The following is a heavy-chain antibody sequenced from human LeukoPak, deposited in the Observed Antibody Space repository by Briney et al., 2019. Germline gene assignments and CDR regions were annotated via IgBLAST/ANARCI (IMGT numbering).Heavy chain of an antibody. Sequence: SETLSLTCTVSGGSISSYYWSWIRQPAGKGLEWIGRIHTSGISHYNPSLRSRLFMSVDTSNNQFSLRLNSVTAADTAVYYCAGGEYLGIYTNWSDPWGQGTLVTVSS. J-gene: IGHJ5*02. CDR1: GGSISSYY. CDR2: IHTSGIS. V-gene: IGHV4-4*07. CDR3: AGGEYLGIYTNWSDP. D-gene: IGHD2/OR15-2a*01.